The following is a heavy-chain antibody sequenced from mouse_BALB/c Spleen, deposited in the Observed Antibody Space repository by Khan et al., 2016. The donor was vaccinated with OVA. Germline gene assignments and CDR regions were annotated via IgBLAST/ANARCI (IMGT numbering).Heavy chain of an antibody. Sequence: DLVKPGTSVKLPCKASGYTFTSYWINWIKQRPGQGLEWIGRIGPGSSNTYYNEMFKGKAALTVDTFSTTAYIQFSSLSSEDSAVYFCARENYYGRTYYAMDYWGQGTSVTVSS. D-gene: IGHD1-1*01. J-gene: IGHJ4*01. CDR2: IGPGSSNT. CDR1: GYTFTSYW. CDR3: ARENYYGRTYYAMDY. V-gene: IGHV1S41*01.